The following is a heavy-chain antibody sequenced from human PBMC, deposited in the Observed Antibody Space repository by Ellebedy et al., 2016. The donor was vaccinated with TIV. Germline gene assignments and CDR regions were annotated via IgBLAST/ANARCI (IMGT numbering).Heavy chain of an antibody. CDR1: GFTLNNYW. J-gene: IGHJ2*01. D-gene: IGHD4-17*01. Sequence: GGSVRLSCTASGFTLNNYWMTWVRQAPGKGLEWVANINEDGTKKHYADSVRGRFTIPRDYAGNSLFLQMNSLGAEDTAVYYCARAIYGASYLWGRGTLVTVSS. CDR3: ARAIYGASYL. V-gene: IGHV3-7*01. CDR2: INEDGTKK.